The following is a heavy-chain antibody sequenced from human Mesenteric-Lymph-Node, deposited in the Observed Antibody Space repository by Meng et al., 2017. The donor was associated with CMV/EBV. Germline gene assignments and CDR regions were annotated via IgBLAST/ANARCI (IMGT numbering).Heavy chain of an antibody. CDR3: ARGPRPYSSSGLFDP. Sequence: GESLKISCAASGFTFSDYYKSWIRQAPGKGLEWVSYISSSGSTIYYADSVKGRFTISRDNAKNSLYLQMNSLRAEDTAVYYCARGPRPYSSSGLFDPWGQGTLVTVSS. D-gene: IGHD6-13*01. J-gene: IGHJ5*02. CDR1: GFTFSDYY. V-gene: IGHV3-11*04. CDR2: ISSSGSTI.